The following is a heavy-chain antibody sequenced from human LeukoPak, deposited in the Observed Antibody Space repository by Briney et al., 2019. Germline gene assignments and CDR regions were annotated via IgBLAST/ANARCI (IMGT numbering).Heavy chain of an antibody. CDR2: INHSGST. V-gene: IGHV4-34*01. J-gene: IGHJ5*02. CDR3: ARGPLSRTSCSIGWFDP. CDR1: GGSFSGYY. D-gene: IGHD2-2*01. Sequence: SETLSLTCAVYGGSFSGYYWSWIRQPPGKGLEWIGEINHSGSTNYNPSLKSRVTISVDTSKNQFSLKLSPVTAADTAVYYCARGPLSRTSCSIGWFDPGGQGTLVTVSS.